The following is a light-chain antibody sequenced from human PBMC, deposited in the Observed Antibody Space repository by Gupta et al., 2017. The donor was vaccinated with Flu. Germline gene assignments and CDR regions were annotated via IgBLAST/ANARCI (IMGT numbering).Light chain of an antibody. Sequence: RGTISCSVSSSNLRSHSVRGYRPDAGTAPILLIYNNTRRPSGVPDRFSGTKSGTSAALVLSGLQTEDGADYYCAAWDDSLNGWVFGGGTKLTDL. CDR2: NNT. V-gene: IGLV1-44*01. CDR3: AAWDDSLNGWV. J-gene: IGLJ3*02. CDR1: SSNLRSHS.